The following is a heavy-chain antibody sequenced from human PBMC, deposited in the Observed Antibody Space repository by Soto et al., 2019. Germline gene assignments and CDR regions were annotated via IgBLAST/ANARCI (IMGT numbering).Heavy chain of an antibody. J-gene: IGHJ6*03. CDR3: ARVSYGSGTPYYYYMDV. V-gene: IGHV1-18*01. Sequence: ASVKVSCKASGYTFTSYGISWVRQAPGQGLEWMGWISAYNGNTNYAQKLQGRVAMTTDTSTSTAYMELRSLRSDDTAVYYCARVSYGSGTPYYYYMDVWGKGTTVTVSS. CDR1: GYTFTSYG. D-gene: IGHD6-13*01. CDR2: ISAYNGNT.